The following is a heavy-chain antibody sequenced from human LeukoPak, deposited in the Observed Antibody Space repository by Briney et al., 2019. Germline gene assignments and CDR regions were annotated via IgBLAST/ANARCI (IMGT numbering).Heavy chain of an antibody. J-gene: IGHJ3*02. V-gene: IGHV5-51*01. CDR3: ARPAYLGYCSSTSCHDAFDI. CDR2: IYPGDSDT. CDR1: GYSFTSYW. Sequence: KRGESLQISCKGSGYSFTSYWIGWVRQMPGKGLEWMGIIYPGDSDTRYSPSFQGQVTISADKSISTAYLQWSSLKASDTAMYYCARPAYLGYCSSTSCHDAFDIWGQGTMVTVSS. D-gene: IGHD2-2*01.